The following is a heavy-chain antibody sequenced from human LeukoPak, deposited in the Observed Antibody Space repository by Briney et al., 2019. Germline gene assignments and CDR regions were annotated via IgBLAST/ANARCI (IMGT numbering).Heavy chain of an antibody. CDR3: VRGPAGYN. J-gene: IGHJ4*02. D-gene: IGHD1-1*01. V-gene: IGHV3-53*01. Sequence: GGSLRLSCAASGFTVSSNHMSWVRQAPGKGLEWVSVIYSGGSTDYADSVKGRFTISRDNSKNTLYLQMNSLRAEDTAVYHCVRGPAGYNWGQGTLVTVSS. CDR1: GFTVSSNH. CDR2: IYSGGST.